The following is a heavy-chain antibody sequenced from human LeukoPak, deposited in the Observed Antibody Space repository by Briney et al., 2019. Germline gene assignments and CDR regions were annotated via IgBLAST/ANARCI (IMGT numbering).Heavy chain of an antibody. CDR3: ASGNNDYGDPDGYYYGMGV. CDR2: ISGSGGST. J-gene: IGHJ6*02. Sequence: GGSLRLSCAASGFTFSSYAMSWVRQAPGKGLEWVSAISGSGGSTYYADSVKGRFTISRDNSKNTLYLQMNSLRAEDTAVYYCASGNNDYGDPDGYYYGMGVWGQGTTVTVSS. D-gene: IGHD4-17*01. CDR1: GFTFSSYA. V-gene: IGHV3-23*01.